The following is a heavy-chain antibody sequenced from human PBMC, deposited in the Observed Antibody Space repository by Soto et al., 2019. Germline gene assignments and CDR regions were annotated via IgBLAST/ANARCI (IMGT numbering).Heavy chain of an antibody. CDR2: IFHTGIT. V-gene: IGHV4-31*03. CDR1: GGSISSGGYY. Sequence: QVQLQESGPGLVKPSQTLSLTCTVSGGSISSGGYYWTWIRQHPGKGLEWIGYIFHTGITFYNPSLKRRVTISVDTSKNQFSLELNSVTAADTDVYYCARDEVQGIAAGGRFDYWGQGTPVTVSS. D-gene: IGHD6-13*01. J-gene: IGHJ4*02. CDR3: ARDEVQGIAAGGRFDY.